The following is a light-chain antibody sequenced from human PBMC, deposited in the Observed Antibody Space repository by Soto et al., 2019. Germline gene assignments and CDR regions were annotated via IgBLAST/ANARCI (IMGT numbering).Light chain of an antibody. CDR2: EGS. Sequence: QSALTQPASVSGSPGQSITISCTGTSSDVGRYNLVSWYQQHPGKAPKLMIYEGSKRPSGVSNRFSGSKSGNTASLTISGLQAEDEADYYCCSYAGSSIHVVFGGGTKVTVL. J-gene: IGLJ2*01. V-gene: IGLV2-23*01. CDR1: SSDVGRYNL. CDR3: CSYAGSSIHVV.